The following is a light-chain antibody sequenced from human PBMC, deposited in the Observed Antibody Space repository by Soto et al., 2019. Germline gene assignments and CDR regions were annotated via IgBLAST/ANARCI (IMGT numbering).Light chain of an antibody. CDR2: RNN. CDR1: SSNIGSDF. J-gene: IGLJ3*02. V-gene: IGLV1-47*01. CDR3: AAWDHSLSGWM. Sequence: QSVLTQPPSASATPGQRVNISCSGSSSNIGSDFVFWYQQLPGTAPKLLIYRNNQRPSGVPDRFSGSKSGTSASLAISGLRSEDEADYYCAAWDHSLSGWMIGGGTKLTVL.